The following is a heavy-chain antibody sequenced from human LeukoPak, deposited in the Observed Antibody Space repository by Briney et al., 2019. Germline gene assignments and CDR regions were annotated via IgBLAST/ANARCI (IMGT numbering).Heavy chain of an antibody. V-gene: IGHV4-39*01. D-gene: IGHD1-14*01. J-gene: IGHJ5*02. Sequence: SETLSLTCTVSGGSIRSGDFYWGWIRQSPVKGLEWIGSINYRGATFYNPSLENRVTISVDTSKNQFSLRLTSVTASDTSVYYCARQDDQDHCEPNWFDPWGQGTLVIVSS. CDR1: GGSIRSGDFY. CDR2: INYRGAT. CDR3: ARQDDQDHCEPNWFDP.